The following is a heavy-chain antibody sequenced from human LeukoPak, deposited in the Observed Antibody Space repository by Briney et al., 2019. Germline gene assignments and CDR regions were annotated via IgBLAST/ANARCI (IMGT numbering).Heavy chain of an antibody. D-gene: IGHD4-17*01. V-gene: IGHV3-9*01. Sequence: PGGSLRLSCAASGFTFDDYAMHWVRQAPGKGLEWVSGINWNSGSIDYADSVKGRFTISRDNTKNSLYLQMNSLRPEDTALYYCAKAAAGDPDYYQYMDVWGKGTTVT. CDR1: GFTFDDYA. CDR2: INWNSGSI. J-gene: IGHJ6*03. CDR3: AKAAAGDPDYYQYMDV.